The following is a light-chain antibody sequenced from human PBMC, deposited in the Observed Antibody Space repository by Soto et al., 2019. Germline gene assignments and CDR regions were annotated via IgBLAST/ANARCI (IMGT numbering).Light chain of an antibody. CDR2: RNN. V-gene: IGLV1-47*01. Sequence: QLVLTQPPSASGTPGQRVTISCSGSNSNIGSKYVYWYQQLPGTAPKLLLYRNNQRPSGGPDRFSGSKSGTSASPAISGLRSEDESDDYCAAWDNSLVGGPAFGGGTKLSVL. J-gene: IGLJ2*01. CDR1: NSNIGSKY. CDR3: AAWDNSLVGGPA.